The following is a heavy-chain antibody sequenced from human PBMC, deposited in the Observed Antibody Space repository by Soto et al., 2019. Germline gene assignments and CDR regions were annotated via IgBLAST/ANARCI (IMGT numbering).Heavy chain of an antibody. J-gene: IGHJ5*02. D-gene: IGHD2-21*02. CDR1: GDSIRYGGYY. Sequence: SETLSLTCTVSGDSIRYGGYYWRWLRQHPGKGLEWIGYIYYTGSTYYNPSLKSRVTISIDTSKNKFSLKLSSVTAADTAVYYCAKDPSPQPTTVVTPGWLGPWGPGTLVTVSS. V-gene: IGHV4-31*03. CDR3: AKDPSPQPTTVVTPGWLGP. CDR2: IYYTGST.